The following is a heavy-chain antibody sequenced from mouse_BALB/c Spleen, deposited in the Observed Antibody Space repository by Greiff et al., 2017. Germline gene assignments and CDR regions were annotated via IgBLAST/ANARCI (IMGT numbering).Heavy chain of an antibody. CDR3: ARNWGYYRYGYFDV. CDR2: IWSGGST. J-gene: IGHJ1*01. D-gene: IGHD2-14*01. Sequence: QVHVKQSGPGLVQPSQTLSITCTVSGFSLTSYGVHWVRQSPGKGLEWLGVIWSGGSTDYNAAFISRLSISKDNSKCQVFFKMNSLQANDTAIYYCARNWGYYRYGYFDVWGAGTTVTVSS. CDR1: GFSLTSYG. V-gene: IGHV2-2*02.